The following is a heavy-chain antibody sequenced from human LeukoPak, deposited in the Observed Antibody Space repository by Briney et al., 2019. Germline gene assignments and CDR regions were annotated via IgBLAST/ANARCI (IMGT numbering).Heavy chain of an antibody. V-gene: IGHV3-30-3*01. Sequence: GGSLRLSCAPSGFTFSSYAMHWVRQAPGKGLEGVAVISSAGSNKFYADSVKGRFTISRDNSKNTLYLQMNSLRAEDTAVYYCAKDRVTMVRGVNVFWFDPWGQGTLVTVSS. CDR3: AKDRVTMVRGVNVFWFDP. D-gene: IGHD3-10*01. CDR2: ISSAGSNK. CDR1: GFTFSSYA. J-gene: IGHJ5*02.